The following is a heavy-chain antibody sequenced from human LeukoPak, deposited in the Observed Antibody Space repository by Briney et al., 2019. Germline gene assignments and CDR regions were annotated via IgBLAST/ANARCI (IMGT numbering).Heavy chain of an antibody. D-gene: IGHD6-19*01. V-gene: IGHV4-61*02. Sequence: SQTLSLTCTVSGGSISSGSYYWSWIRQPAGKGLGWIGRIYTSGSTNYNPSLKSRVTISVDTSKNQFSLKLSSVSAADTAVYYCARLEYSSGWYPGYGAFDIWGQGTMVTVSS. CDR3: ARLEYSSGWYPGYGAFDI. J-gene: IGHJ3*02. CDR1: GGSISSGSYY. CDR2: IYTSGST.